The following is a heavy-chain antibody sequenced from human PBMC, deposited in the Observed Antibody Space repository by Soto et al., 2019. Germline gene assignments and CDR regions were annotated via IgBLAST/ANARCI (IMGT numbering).Heavy chain of an antibody. V-gene: IGHV3-33*08. CDR2: IWYDGSNK. J-gene: IGHJ4*02. CDR1: GFTFSSYG. D-gene: IGHD3-3*01. CDR3: ARDGGDYDFWNGYYFDY. Sequence: VQLVESGGDLVQPGGSLRVSCAASGFTFSSYGIHWVRQAPGKGLEWVAVIWYDGSNKFYADSVKGRFTISRDNSKNTLYLQMNSLRAEDTAVYYCARDGGDYDFWNGYYFDYWGQGTLVTVSS.